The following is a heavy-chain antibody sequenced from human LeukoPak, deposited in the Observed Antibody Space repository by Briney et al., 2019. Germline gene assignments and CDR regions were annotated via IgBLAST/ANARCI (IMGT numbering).Heavy chain of an antibody. CDR3: AKGERDGYNFGPYFDY. D-gene: IGHD5-24*01. CDR1: GFTFSSYG. V-gene: IGHV3-23*01. J-gene: IGHJ4*02. CDR2: ISGSGGST. Sequence: PGGSLRLSCAASGFTFSSYGMSWVRQAPGKGLEWVSAISGSGGSTYYADSVKGRFTISRDNSKNTLYLQMNSLRAEDTAVYYCAKGERDGYNFGPYFDYWGQGTLVTVSS.